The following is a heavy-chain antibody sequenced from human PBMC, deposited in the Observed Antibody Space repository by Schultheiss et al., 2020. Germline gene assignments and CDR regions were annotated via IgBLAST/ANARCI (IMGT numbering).Heavy chain of an antibody. V-gene: IGHV4-34*01. CDR1: GGSFSGYY. CDR3: ARTRSFAFQH. Sequence: GSLRLSCAVYGGSFSGYYWSWIRQPPGKGLEWIGEINHSGSTHYNPSLKSRVTISVDTSKNQFSLKLSSVTAADTAVYYCARTRSFAFQHWGQGTLVTVSS. D-gene: IGHD3-16*01. CDR2: INHSGST. J-gene: IGHJ1*01.